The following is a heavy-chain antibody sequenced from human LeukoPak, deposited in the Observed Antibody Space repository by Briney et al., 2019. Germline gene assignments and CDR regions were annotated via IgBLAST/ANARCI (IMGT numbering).Heavy chain of an antibody. D-gene: IGHD3-10*01. V-gene: IGHV3-48*03. J-gene: IGHJ4*02. CDR1: GFTFSSYE. Sequence: GGSLRLSCAASGFTFSSYEMNWVRQAPGKGLEWVSCISSSGSTIYYADSVKGRFTISRDNAKNSLYLQMNSLRAEDTAVYYCARDVYGSGSYSPSGYFDYWGQGTLVTVSS. CDR2: ISSSGSTI. CDR3: ARDVYGSGSYSPSGYFDY.